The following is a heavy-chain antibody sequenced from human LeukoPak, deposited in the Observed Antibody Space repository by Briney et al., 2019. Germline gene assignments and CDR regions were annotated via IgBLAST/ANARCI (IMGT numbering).Heavy chain of an antibody. CDR1: GGTFSSYA. Sequence: SVKVSCKASGGTFSSYAISWVRQAPGQGLEWMGGIIPIFGTAIYAQKFQGRVTITSDESTSTAYMELSSLRSEDTAVYYCARGKGDSSGYPIDYWGQGTLVTVSS. V-gene: IGHV1-69*01. J-gene: IGHJ4*02. CDR3: ARGKGDSSGYPIDY. D-gene: IGHD3-22*01. CDR2: IIPIFGTA.